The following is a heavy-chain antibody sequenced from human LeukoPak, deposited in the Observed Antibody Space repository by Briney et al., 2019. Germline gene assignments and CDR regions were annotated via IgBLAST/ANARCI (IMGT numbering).Heavy chain of an antibody. CDR2: IYPGDSDT. D-gene: IGHD3-10*01. V-gene: IGHV5-51*01. CDR3: ARLPPQGATGVYYFDY. CDR1: GYSFTSYW. Sequence: GESLKISCKGSGYSFTSYWIGWVRQMPGKGLEWMGIIYPGDSDTRYSPSFQGQVTISADKSISTAYLQWSSLKASDTAMYYCARLPPQGATGVYYFDYWGQGTLGTVSS. J-gene: IGHJ4*02.